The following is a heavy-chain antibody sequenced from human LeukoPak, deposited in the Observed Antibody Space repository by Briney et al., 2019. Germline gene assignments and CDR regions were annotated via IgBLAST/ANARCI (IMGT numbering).Heavy chain of an antibody. D-gene: IGHD2-2*01. Sequence: SVKVSCKASGGTFSSYAISWVRQAPGQGLEWMGRIIPILGIANYAQKFRGRVTITADKSTSTAYMELSSLRSEDTAVYYCARALVVPAAFDYWGQGTLVTVSS. CDR1: GGTFSSYA. CDR2: IIPILGIA. J-gene: IGHJ4*02. CDR3: ARALVVPAAFDY. V-gene: IGHV1-69*04.